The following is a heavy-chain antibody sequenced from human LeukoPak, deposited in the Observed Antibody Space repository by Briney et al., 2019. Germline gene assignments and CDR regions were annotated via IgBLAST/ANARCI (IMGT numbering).Heavy chain of an antibody. V-gene: IGHV3-21*01. J-gene: IGHJ4*02. CDR2: ISSSSSYI. CDR3: ARAPTFSGWFDY. D-gene: IGHD6-19*01. CDR1: GFTFSSYN. Sequence: GGSLRLSCAASGFTFSSYNMNWVRQAPGKGLEWVSSISSSSSYIYYADSVKDRFTISRDNAKNSLYLQMNSLRVEDTAVYYCARAPTFSGWFDYWGQGTLVTVSS.